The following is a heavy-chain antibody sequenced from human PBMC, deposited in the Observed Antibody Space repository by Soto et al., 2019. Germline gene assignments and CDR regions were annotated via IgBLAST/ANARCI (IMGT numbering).Heavy chain of an antibody. CDR2: IKSKGGGGTA. J-gene: IGHJ6*03. CDR1: GFTFVDAW. Sequence: GGSLRLSCAASGFTFVDAWMTWVRQAPGKGLEWVGRIKSKGGGGTADYAAPVKDRFTISRDDSRNTVFLQMNALKTEDNAVYYCAWIDRSGDYSEYFYYMDVWGKGTTVTVSS. V-gene: IGHV3-15*01. CDR3: AWIDRSGDYSEYFYYMDV. D-gene: IGHD4-17*01.